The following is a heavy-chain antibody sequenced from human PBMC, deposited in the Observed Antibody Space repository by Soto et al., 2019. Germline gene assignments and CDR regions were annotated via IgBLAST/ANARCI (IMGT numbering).Heavy chain of an antibody. CDR3: ARGYCSGGSCYSFDY. CDR1: GGTFSSYT. CDR2: IIPILGMA. J-gene: IGHJ4*02. V-gene: IGHV1-69*02. Sequence: QVQLVQSGAEVKKPGSSVKVSCKASGGTFSSYTISWVRQAPGQGLEWMGRIIPILGMANYAQKFQGRVTITGDKSTSAAYMELSSLRSEDTAVYYCARGYCSGGSCYSFDYWGQGTLVTVSS. D-gene: IGHD2-15*01.